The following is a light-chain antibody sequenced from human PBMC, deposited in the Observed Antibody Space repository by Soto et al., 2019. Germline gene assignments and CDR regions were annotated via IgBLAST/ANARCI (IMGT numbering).Light chain of an antibody. V-gene: IGLV1-47*02. CDR2: SNN. CDR1: SSNIGSNY. J-gene: IGLJ1*01. CDR3: APWDDSLSGHYV. Sequence: QSVLTQPPSASGTPGQRVTISCSGSSSNIGSNYVCWYQHLPGTAPKLLIYSNNQRPSGVPDRFSGSKSGTSASLAISGLRSEDEADYYCAPWDDSLSGHYVSGTRTKVTVL.